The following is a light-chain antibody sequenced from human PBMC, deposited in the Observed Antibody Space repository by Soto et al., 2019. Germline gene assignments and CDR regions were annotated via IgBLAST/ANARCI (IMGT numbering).Light chain of an antibody. CDR3: DSAADNNLI. CDR2: KDS. J-gene: IGLJ2*01. V-gene: IGLV3-27*01. CDR1: VLATKY. Sequence: SYELTQPSSVSVSPGQTARLTCSGAVLATKYTRWFQQKPGQAPVLVISKDSERPSGIPERFSGSSSGNTVTLTISGAQVDDEADYYCDSAADNNLILGRGTKLTV.